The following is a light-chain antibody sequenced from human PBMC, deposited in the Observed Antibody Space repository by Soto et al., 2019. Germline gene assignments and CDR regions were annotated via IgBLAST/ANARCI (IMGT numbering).Light chain of an antibody. J-gene: IGKJ4*01. CDR3: QQYNKWPLT. CDR2: FAS. Sequence: EIVMTQSPATLSVSPGEKATLSCRASQTVSNNLAWYQQKPGQAHRLLIYFASTRATGIPARFSGSGSGTEFTFPISSLQSEDFAVYYCQQYNKWPLTFGGGTKVETK. CDR1: QTVSNN. V-gene: IGKV3-15*01.